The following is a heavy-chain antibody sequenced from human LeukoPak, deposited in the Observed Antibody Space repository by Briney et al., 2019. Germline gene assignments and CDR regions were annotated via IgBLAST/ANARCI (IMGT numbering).Heavy chain of an antibody. D-gene: IGHD3-22*01. V-gene: IGHV1-46*01. CDR1: GYTFTSYY. CDR2: INPSGGST. J-gene: IGHJ6*03. CDR3: ARDTYYYDSSGYYYYYYYMDV. Sequence: ASVKVSCKASGYTFTSYYMHWVRQAPGQGLEWMGIINPSGGSTSYAQKFQGRVTMTRDMSTSTVYMELSSLRSEDTAVYYCARDTYYYDSSGYYYYYYYMDVWGKGTTVTVSS.